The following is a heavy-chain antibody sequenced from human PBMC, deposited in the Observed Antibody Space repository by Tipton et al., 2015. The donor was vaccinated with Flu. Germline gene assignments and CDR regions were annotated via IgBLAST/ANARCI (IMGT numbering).Heavy chain of an antibody. Sequence: SLRLSCVVSGFGVSDQYFAWVRQAPGKGLEWVSASFGGDDSPYYANSVKGRFTSSRDDSKKILYLQMSSLTIWDTAIYFCARLKWNYAGYFDYWGQGTLVTVSS. D-gene: IGHD1-7*01. J-gene: IGHJ4*02. V-gene: IGHV3-66*02. CDR1: GFGVSDQY. CDR3: ARLKWNYAGYFDY. CDR2: SFGGDDSP.